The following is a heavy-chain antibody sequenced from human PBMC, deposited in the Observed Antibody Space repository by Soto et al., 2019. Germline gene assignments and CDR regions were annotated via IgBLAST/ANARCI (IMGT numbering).Heavy chain of an antibody. Sequence: GESLKISCKGSGYTFTSYWIGWVRQMPGEGLEWMGVIYPSDSDIRYSPSFQGKVTISADKSITTAYLQWSSLKAADTAMYYCVRSSPSSGRFSDYWGQGTLVTVSS. CDR3: VRSSPSSGRFSDY. CDR1: GYTFTSYW. V-gene: IGHV5-51*01. D-gene: IGHD2-2*01. CDR2: IYPSDSDI. J-gene: IGHJ4*02.